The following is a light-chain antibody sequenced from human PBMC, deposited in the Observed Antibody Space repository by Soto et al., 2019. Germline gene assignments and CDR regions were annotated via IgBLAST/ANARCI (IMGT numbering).Light chain of an antibody. V-gene: IGKV3-11*01. CDR1: QSVSSY. J-gene: IGKJ5*01. CDR2: DAS. Sequence: EIVLTQSPATLSLSPEERATLSCRDSQSVSSYLAWYQQKPGQAPRLLIYDASNRATGIPARFSGSGSGTDFTLTISSLEPEDFAVYYCQQRSNWPSITFGQGTRLEIK. CDR3: QQRSNWPSIT.